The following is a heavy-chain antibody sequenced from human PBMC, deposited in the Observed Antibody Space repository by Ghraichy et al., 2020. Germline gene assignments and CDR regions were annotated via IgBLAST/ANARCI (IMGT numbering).Heavy chain of an antibody. D-gene: IGHD3-22*01. V-gene: IGHV3-23*01. J-gene: IGHJ3*02. CDR2: ISGSGGST. CDR1: GFTFSSYA. CDR3: AKAGGTMIVVGITVDAFDI. Sequence: GGSLRLSCAASGFTFSSYAMSWVRQAPGKGLEWVSAISGSGGSTYYADSVKGRFTISRDNSKNTLYLQMNSLRAEDTAVYYCAKAGGTMIVVGITVDAFDIWGQGKMVTGSS.